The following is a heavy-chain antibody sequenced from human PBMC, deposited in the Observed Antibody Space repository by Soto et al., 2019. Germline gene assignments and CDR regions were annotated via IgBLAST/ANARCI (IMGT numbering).Heavy chain of an antibody. V-gene: IGHV3-74*01. CDR3: ALSHTVTTDY. CDR2: INSDGSSA. CDR1: GLTFSSYW. J-gene: IGHJ4*02. D-gene: IGHD4-17*01. Sequence: EVQLVESGGGLVQPGGSLRLSCAASGLTFSSYWMHWIRQAPGKGLVWVSRINSDGSSASYADSVKGRFTISRDNAKNTRYLQMNSLRAEDTAVYYCALSHTVTTDYWGQGTLVTVSS.